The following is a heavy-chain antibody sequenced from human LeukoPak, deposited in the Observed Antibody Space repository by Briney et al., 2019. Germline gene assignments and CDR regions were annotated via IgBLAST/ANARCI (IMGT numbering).Heavy chain of an antibody. CDR3: ARVVAAIPEDYFDY. CDR2: INPNSGGT. V-gene: IGHV1-2*02. D-gene: IGHD2-15*01. J-gene: IGHJ4*02. Sequence: GASVKVSCKASGYTFTSYDINWVRQAPGQGLEWMGWINPNSGGTNYAQKFQGRVTMTRDTSISTAYMELSRLRSDDTAVYYCARVVAAIPEDYFDYWGQGTLVTVSS. CDR1: GYTFTSYD.